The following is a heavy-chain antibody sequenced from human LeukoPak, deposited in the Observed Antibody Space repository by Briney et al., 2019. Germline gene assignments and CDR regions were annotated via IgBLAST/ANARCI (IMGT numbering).Heavy chain of an antibody. V-gene: IGHV3-30-3*01. J-gene: IGHJ6*02. CDR2: ISYDGSNK. CDR1: GFTFSSYA. Sequence: GGSLRLSCAASGFTFSSYAMHWVRQAPGKGLEWVAVISYDGSNKYYADSVKGRFTISRDNSKNTLYLQMNSLRAEDTAVYYCARDPRPRDYYYYYGMDVWGQGTTVTVSS. CDR3: ARDPRPRDYYYYYGMDV.